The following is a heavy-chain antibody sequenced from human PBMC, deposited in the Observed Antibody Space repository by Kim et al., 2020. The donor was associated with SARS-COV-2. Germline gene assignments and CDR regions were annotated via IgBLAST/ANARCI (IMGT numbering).Heavy chain of an antibody. D-gene: IGHD3-22*01. CDR3: ARGFTVNRLDFDF. Sequence: YAQDFTGRFVFSFDTSVNTAFLQISSLKAADTAVYYCARGFTVNRLDFDFWGQGTLVTVSS. J-gene: IGHJ4*02. V-gene: IGHV7-4-1*02.